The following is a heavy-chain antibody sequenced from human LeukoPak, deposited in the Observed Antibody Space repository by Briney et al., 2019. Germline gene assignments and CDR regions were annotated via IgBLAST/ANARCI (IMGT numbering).Heavy chain of an antibody. CDR2: INPNSGGT. CDR1: GYTFTGYY. J-gene: IGHJ5*02. Sequence: ASVKVSCKASGYTFTGYYMHWVRQAPGQGLEWMGWINPNSGGTIYAQKFQGRVTMTRDTSISTAYMELSRLRSDDTAVYYCARGPRIAARPSNWFDPWGQGTLVTVSS. CDR3: ARGPRIAARPSNWFDP. V-gene: IGHV1-2*02. D-gene: IGHD6-6*01.